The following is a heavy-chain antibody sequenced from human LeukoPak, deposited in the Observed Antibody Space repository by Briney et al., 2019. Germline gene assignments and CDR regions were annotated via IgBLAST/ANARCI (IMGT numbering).Heavy chain of an antibody. CDR2: IRYDGNNK. Sequence: GGSLSLSCAASGFTFSSYAMDWVRQAPGRGLEWVAFIRYDGNNKNYADSEKGRSTISRDNSKDTLYLQMNSPRAEDTAVYYCAKGDDYGANTRLPKYNWFDPWGQGTLVTVSS. D-gene: IGHD4-23*01. V-gene: IGHV3-30*02. J-gene: IGHJ5*02. CDR3: AKGDDYGANTRLPKYNWFDP. CDR1: GFTFSSYA.